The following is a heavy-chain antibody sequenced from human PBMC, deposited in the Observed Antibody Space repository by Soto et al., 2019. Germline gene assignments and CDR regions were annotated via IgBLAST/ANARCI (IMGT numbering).Heavy chain of an antibody. Sequence: SETLSLTCAVSGYSISSGYYWGFIRQPPGKGLEWIGSIYHSGSTYYNPSLKSRVTISVDTSKNQFSLKLSSVTAADTAVYYCARVYFDSGAYYYDYFDYWGQGTLVTVSS. V-gene: IGHV4-38-2*01. D-gene: IGHD3-22*01. J-gene: IGHJ4*02. CDR1: GYSISSGYY. CDR3: ARVYFDSGAYYYDYFDY. CDR2: IYHSGST.